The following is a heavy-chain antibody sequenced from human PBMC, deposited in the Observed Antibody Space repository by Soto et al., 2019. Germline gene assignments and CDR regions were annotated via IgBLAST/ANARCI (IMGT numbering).Heavy chain of an antibody. D-gene: IGHD1-20*01. Sequence: QVQLVQSGAEVKRPGSSVKVSCKASGGTFSSYAFSWVRQAPGQGLEWMGGIIPVFNSPSLAQNLHGRVTVTADQATSTAYMELSARRIEDTAVYYCAIIGYNNELDVWGQGTTVIVSS. J-gene: IGHJ6*02. CDR2: IIPVFNSP. CDR3: AIIGYNNELDV. V-gene: IGHV1-69*01. CDR1: GGTFSSYA.